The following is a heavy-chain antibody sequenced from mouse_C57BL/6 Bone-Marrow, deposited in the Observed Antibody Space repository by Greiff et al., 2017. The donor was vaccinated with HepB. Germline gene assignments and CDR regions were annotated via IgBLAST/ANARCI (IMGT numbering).Heavy chain of an antibody. CDR2: FYPASGSI. V-gene: IGHV1-62-2*01. Sequence: QVHVKQSVAELVKPGASVKLSCKASGYTFTEYTIHWVKQRSGQGLEWIGWFYPASGSIKYNEKFQDKATLTADKSSSTVYMVLSRVTSEDSAVYFCARHGWLLPLFAYWGQGTLVTVSA. CDR1: GYTFTEYT. D-gene: IGHD2-3*01. J-gene: IGHJ3*01. CDR3: ARHGWLLPLFAY.